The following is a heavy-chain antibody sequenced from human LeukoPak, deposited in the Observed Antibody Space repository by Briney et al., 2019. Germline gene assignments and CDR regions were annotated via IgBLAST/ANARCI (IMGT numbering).Heavy chain of an antibody. Sequence: SETLSLTYTVSGGSISSYYWSWIRQPPGKGLEWIGYIYYSGSTNYNPSLKSRVTISVDTSKNQFSLKLSSVTAADTAVYYCARHGVGYCSGGSCYSDAFDIWGQGTMVTVSS. D-gene: IGHD2-15*01. V-gene: IGHV4-59*08. J-gene: IGHJ3*02. CDR1: GGSISSYY. CDR3: ARHGVGYCSGGSCYSDAFDI. CDR2: IYYSGST.